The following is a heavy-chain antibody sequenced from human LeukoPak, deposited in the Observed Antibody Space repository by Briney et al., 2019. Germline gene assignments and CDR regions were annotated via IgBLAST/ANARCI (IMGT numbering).Heavy chain of an antibody. CDR2: ITGSGAST. J-gene: IGHJ4*02. CDR1: GFTFSKSA. D-gene: IGHD3-16*01. CDR3: ARDSFGNYFDY. Sequence: GGSLRLSCAASGFTFSKSAMNWVRQAPGKGLEWVSAITGSGASTYYADSVKGRFTISRDNSRNTLYLQMNSLRPEDTAVYYCARDSFGNYFDYWGQGTLVTVSS. V-gene: IGHV3-23*01.